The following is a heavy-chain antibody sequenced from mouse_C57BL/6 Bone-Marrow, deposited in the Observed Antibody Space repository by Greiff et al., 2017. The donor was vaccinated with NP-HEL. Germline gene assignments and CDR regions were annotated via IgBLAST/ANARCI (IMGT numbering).Heavy chain of an antibody. CDR3: ARCLYGSSYTWFAY. V-gene: IGHV1-53*01. J-gene: IGHJ3*01. CDR2: INPSNGGT. CDR1: GYTFTSYW. D-gene: IGHD1-1*01. Sequence: VQLQQPGTELVKPGASVKLSCKASGYTFTSYWMHWVKQRPGQGLEWIGNINPSNGGTDYNEKFKSKATLTVDKSSSTAYMQLSSLTSEDSAVYYCARCLYGSSYTWFAYWGQGTLVTVSA.